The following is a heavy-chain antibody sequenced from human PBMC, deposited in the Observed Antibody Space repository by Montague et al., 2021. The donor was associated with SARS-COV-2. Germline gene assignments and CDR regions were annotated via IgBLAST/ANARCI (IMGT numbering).Heavy chain of an antibody. D-gene: IGHD3-9*01. Sequence: SETLSLTCTVSGGSISSSSYYWGWIRQPPGKGLEWIGSIYYSGSTYYTPPLKSRVTIAVDTSKNQFSLKLASVTAADTAVYYCARDGSLCFEILFGPGHYCYGMDVWGRGTPVTVSS. CDR3: ARDGSLCFEILFGPGHYCYGMDV. CDR2: IYYSGST. J-gene: IGHJ6*02. V-gene: IGHV4-39*07. CDR1: GGSISSSSYY.